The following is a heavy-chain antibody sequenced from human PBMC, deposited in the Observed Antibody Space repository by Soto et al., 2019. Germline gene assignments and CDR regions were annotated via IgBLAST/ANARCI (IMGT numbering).Heavy chain of an antibody. D-gene: IGHD1-7*01. Sequence: PSETLSLTCTVSGGSISSSSYYWGWIRQPPGKGLEWIGGIYYSGSTYYNPSLKSRVTISVDTSKNQFSLKLSSVTAADTAVYYCAISPFSTGTSLYWGQGTLVTVSS. CDR1: GGSISSSSYY. CDR3: AISPFSTGTSLY. V-gene: IGHV4-39*01. CDR2: IYYSGST. J-gene: IGHJ4*02.